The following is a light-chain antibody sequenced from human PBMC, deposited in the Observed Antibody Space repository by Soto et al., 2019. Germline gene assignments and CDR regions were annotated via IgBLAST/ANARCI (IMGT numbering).Light chain of an antibody. J-gene: IGKJ1*01. CDR2: WAS. V-gene: IGKV4-1*01. Sequence: DIVMTQSPDSLAGSLGERATINCKSSQSVLYSSNNKNYLAWYQQKPGQPPKLLIYWASTRESGVPDRFSGSGSGTEFTLTISSLQAEDVAVYYCQQYYSTPRTFGQGTKVEIK. CDR3: QQYYSTPRT. CDR1: QSVLYSSNNKNY.